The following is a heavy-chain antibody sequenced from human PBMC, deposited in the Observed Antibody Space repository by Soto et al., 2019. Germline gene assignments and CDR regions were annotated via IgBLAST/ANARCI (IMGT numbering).Heavy chain of an antibody. D-gene: IGHD3-9*01. J-gene: IGHJ4*02. V-gene: IGHV2-5*02. CDR2: IYWDDSK. CDR3: AHKGPEDWPLDY. Sequence: QITLKESGPTLVRPTQTLTLTCAFSGFSLSTSGVGVGWIRQPPGKALEWLAVIYWDDSKHYSPSLRSRLTITIDTSTTQVVLTMTNMDPMDTGTYYCAHKGPEDWPLDYWGQGTLVTVSS. CDR1: GFSLSTSGVG.